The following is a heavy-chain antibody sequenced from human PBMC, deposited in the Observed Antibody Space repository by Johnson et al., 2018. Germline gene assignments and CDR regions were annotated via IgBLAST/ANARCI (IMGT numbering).Heavy chain of an antibody. Sequence: QVQLQESGPGLVKPSETLSLTCSVSGDSINNNRYYWGWIRQPPGKGPEWVASVYYNGITYYNPSLKSRVFISIDTSKNKFFLKVKYVTAADTAVYYCARRFRDFDYWGLVTLVVVSS. V-gene: IGHV4-39*01. J-gene: IGHJ4*02. CDR3: ARRFRDFDY. CDR1: GDSINNNRYY. CDR2: VYYNGIT.